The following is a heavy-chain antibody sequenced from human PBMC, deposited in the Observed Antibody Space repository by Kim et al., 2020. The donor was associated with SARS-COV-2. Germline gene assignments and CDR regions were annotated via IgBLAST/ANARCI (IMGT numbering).Heavy chain of an antibody. Sequence: GESLKISCKGSGYSFTSYWISWVRQMPGKGLEWMGRIDPSDSYTNYSPSFQGHVTISADKSISTAYLQWSSLKASDTAMYYWARHADRSAVYSSGWYIDYWGPGALVTASS. CDR2: IDPSDSYT. D-gene: IGHD6-19*01. V-gene: IGHV5-10-1*01. CDR1: GYSFTSYW. CDR3: ARHADRSAVYSSGWYIDY. J-gene: IGHJ4*02.